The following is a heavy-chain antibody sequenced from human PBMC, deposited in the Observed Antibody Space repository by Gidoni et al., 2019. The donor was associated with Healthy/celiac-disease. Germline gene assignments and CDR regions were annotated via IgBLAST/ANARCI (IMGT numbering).Heavy chain of an antibody. J-gene: IGHJ4*02. D-gene: IGHD3-10*01. CDR2: IYYSGST. CDR1: GSSLSSYY. Sequence: QVQLQESGPGLVKPSETLSLPCTAPGSSLSSYYWSWIRQPPGKGLEWIGYIYYSGSTNYNPSLKSRVTISVDTSKNQFSLKLSSVTAADTAVYYCARVSYGSGSYYFDYWGQGTLVTVSS. V-gene: IGHV4-59*01. CDR3: ARVSYGSGSYYFDY.